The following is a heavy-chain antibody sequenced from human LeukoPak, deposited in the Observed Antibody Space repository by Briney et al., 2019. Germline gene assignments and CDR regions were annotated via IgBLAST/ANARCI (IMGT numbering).Heavy chain of an antibody. D-gene: IGHD2-15*01. CDR2: INGDGGT. Sequence: GGSLRLSCAASGFTFGSYVMSWVRQAPGKGPEWVSAINGDGGTYYADSVKGRFTISRDNSKNTLYLQMNSLGGEDTALYYCARYCGAASCYSGFDYWGQGTLVTVAS. CDR1: GFTFGSYV. CDR3: ARYCGAASCYSGFDY. J-gene: IGHJ4*02. V-gene: IGHV3-23*01.